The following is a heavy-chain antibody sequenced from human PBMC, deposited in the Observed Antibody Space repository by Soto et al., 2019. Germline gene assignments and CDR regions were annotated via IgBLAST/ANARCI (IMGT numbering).Heavy chain of an antibody. D-gene: IGHD3-3*01. CDR3: AMDPDFWSGYPS. CDR1: GGSFSGYY. J-gene: IGHJ4*02. CDR2: INHSGST. V-gene: IGHV4-34*01. Sequence: QVQLQQWGAGLLKPSETLSLTCAVYGGSFSGYYWSWIRQPPGKGLEWIGEINHSGSTNYNPSLKSRVTISVDTSKNQFSLKLSSVTAADTAVYYCAMDPDFWSGYPSWGQGTLVTVSS.